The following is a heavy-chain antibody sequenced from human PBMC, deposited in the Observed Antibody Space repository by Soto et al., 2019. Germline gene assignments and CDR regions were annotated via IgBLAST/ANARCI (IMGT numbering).Heavy chain of an antibody. V-gene: IGHV4-59*01. Sequence: SETLSLTCTVSGGSISSYYWSWIRQPPGKGLEWIGYIYYSGSTNYNPSLKSRVTISVDTSKNQFSLKLSSVAAADTAVYYCARGHGDFPYYFDYWRQGTLVTVSS. CDR1: GGSISSYY. J-gene: IGHJ4*02. CDR2: IYYSGST. D-gene: IGHD4-17*01. CDR3: ARGHGDFPYYFDY.